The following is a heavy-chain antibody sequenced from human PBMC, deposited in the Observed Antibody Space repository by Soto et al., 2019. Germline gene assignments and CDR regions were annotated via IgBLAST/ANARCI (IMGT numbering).Heavy chain of an antibody. CDR3: ARLAVVRGVIGYYGMDV. CDR2: INHSGST. V-gene: IGHV4-34*01. J-gene: IGHJ6*02. CDR1: GGSFSGYY. Sequence: PSETLSLTCAVYGGSFSGYYWSWIRQPPGKGLEWIGEINHSGSTNYNPSLKSRVTISVDTSKNQFSLKLSSVTAADTAVYYCARLAVVRGVIGYYGMDVWGQGTTVTVSS. D-gene: IGHD3-10*01.